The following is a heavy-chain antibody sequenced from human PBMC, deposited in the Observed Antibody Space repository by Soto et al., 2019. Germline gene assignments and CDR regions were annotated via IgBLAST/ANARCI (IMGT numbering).Heavy chain of an antibody. CDR1: GFTFRDYA. J-gene: IGHJ4*02. Sequence: GGSLRLSCAASGFTFRDYAMSWVRQAPGKGLEWVSAISGSGGSTYYADSVKGRFTISRDNSKNTLYLQMNSLRAEDTAVYYCAKDRSSSWSDFHYWGQGTLVTVSS. D-gene: IGHD6-13*01. CDR2: ISGSGGST. CDR3: AKDRSSSWSDFHY. V-gene: IGHV3-23*01.